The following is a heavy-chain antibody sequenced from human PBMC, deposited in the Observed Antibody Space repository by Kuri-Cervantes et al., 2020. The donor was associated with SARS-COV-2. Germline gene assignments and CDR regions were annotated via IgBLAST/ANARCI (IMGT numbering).Heavy chain of an antibody. CDR1: GYTFTTSG. V-gene: IGHV1-18*04. D-gene: IGHD4-17*01. J-gene: IGHJ6*02. Sequence: ASVKVSCKASGYTFTTSGITWVRQAPGQGLEWMGWISTYNANADYAQKLQGRVTMTTDTSTSIDYMELRSLRSDDTAIYYCAGGFDYGDYPYYYGMDVWGQGTTVTVSS. CDR3: AGGFDYGDYPYYYGMDV. CDR2: ISTYNANA.